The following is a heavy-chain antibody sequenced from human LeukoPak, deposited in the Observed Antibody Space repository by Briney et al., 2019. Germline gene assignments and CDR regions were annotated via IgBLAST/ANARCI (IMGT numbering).Heavy chain of an antibody. V-gene: IGHV1-69*05. J-gene: IGHJ1*01. D-gene: IGHD6-19*01. Sequence: SVKVSCKASGGTFSSYAISWARQAPGQGLEWMGRIIPIFGTANYAQKFQGRVTITTDESTSTAYMELSSLRSEDTAVYYCASRQIAVAGTTFGEYFQHWGQGTLVTVSS. CDR3: ASRQIAVAGTTFGEYFQH. CDR2: IIPIFGTA. CDR1: GGTFSSYA.